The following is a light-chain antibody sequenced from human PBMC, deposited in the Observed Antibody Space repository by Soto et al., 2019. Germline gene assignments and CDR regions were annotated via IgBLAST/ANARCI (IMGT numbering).Light chain of an antibody. CDR1: SSNIGRDY. J-gene: IGLJ3*02. V-gene: IGLV1-47*01. Sequence: QSVLTQPPSVSGTPGQRVNISCSGSSSNIGRDYVYWYQQFPGTAPKLLIYRGNQRPSGVPDRFSGSKSGTSASLAISGLRSDDESDYYCQSYDDKVRVFGGGTKVTVL. CDR2: RGN. CDR3: QSYDDKVRV.